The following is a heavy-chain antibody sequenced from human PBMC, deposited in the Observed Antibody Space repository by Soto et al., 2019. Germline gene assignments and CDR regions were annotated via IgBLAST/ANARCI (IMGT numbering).Heavy chain of an antibody. CDR3: AHSPLGQLLLYFDF. D-gene: IGHD1-1*01. CDR1: GFSLTTSGVG. J-gene: IGHJ4*02. V-gene: IGHV2-5*02. CDR2: IYWDDEK. Sequence: QITLKESGPTLVKPTQTLTPTCTFSGFSLTTSGVGVGWIRQPPGKALEWLALIYWDDEKRYSPSLKSRLSITKDTSNNQVVLTMTNMDPVDTATYFCAHSPLGQLLLYFDFWGQGTLVTVSS.